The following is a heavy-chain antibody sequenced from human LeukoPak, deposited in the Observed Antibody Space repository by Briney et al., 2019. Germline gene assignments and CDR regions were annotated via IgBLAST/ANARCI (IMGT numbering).Heavy chain of an antibody. V-gene: IGHV4-39*07. J-gene: IGHJ6*03. CDR1: GASVSGSNYY. CDR3: ARLRYFDWLSKHYYYYMDV. Sequence: SETLSLTCAVSGASVSGSNYYWGWIRQPPGKGLEWIGNIYSSGSTYYNASLQSRVTISVDTSKNQFSLKLSSVTAADTAVYYCARLRYFDWLSKHYYYYMDVWGKGTTVTISS. D-gene: IGHD3-9*01. CDR2: IYSSGST.